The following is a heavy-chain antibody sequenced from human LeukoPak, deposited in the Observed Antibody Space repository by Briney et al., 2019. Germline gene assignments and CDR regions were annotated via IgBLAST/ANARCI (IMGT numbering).Heavy chain of an antibody. CDR3: ARRDYDYVWGTYRRYRPFDY. CDR1: GASISSSSHY. J-gene: IGHJ4*02. CDR2: IDYSGST. D-gene: IGHD3-16*02. Sequence: PSETLSLTCTVSGASISSSSHYWGWIRQPPGKGLEWIGSIDYSGSTNYNPSLKSRVTISVDTSKNQFSLRLSSVTAADTAVYYCARRDYDYVWGTYRRYRPFDYWGQGTLVTVSS. V-gene: IGHV4-39*01.